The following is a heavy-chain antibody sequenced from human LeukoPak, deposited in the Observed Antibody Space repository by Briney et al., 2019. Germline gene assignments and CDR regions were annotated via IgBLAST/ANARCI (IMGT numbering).Heavy chain of an antibody. CDR1: GFTFSGYA. CDR3: ARRGYIFDYDA. Sequence: GGSLRLSCAASGFTFSGYAMHWVRQAPGKGLEYVSAISGDGGSTYYANSVKGRFTISRDNSKNTLFLQMGSLRAEDMAVYYCARRGYIFDYDAWGQGTLVTVSS. J-gene: IGHJ5*02. D-gene: IGHD3-3*01. V-gene: IGHV3-64*01. CDR2: ISGDGGST.